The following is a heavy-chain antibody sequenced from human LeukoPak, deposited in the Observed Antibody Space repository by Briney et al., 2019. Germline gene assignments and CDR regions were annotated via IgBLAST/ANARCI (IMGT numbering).Heavy chain of an antibody. CDR3: ARDLDTYYGMDV. CDR2: NSSRSSTI. J-gene: IGHJ6*02. V-gene: IGHV3-48*01. D-gene: IGHD5-18*01. CDR1: GFTFSTYS. Sequence: GGSLRLSCAASGFTFSTYSMNRVRQAPGKGLEWVSYNSSRSSTIYYVDSVKGRFTISRDNAKNSLYLQMNSLRAEDTAVYYCARDLDTYYGMDVWGQGTTVTVSS.